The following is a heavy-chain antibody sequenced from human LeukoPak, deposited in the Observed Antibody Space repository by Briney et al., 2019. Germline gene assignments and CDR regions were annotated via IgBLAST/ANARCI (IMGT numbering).Heavy chain of an antibody. CDR3: ARVQDSGLFRWF. D-gene: IGHD1-26*01. CDR2: IYDDSST. CDR1: GFTVSSKY. Sequence: GGSLRLSCAASGFTVSSKYMSWVRQAPGRGLEWVSVIYDDSSTFYAGSVKGRFSISRDNSKNTLYLQMNSLRAEDTGVYYCARVQDSGLFRWFWGQGTLVTVS. J-gene: IGHJ4*02. V-gene: IGHV3-66*01.